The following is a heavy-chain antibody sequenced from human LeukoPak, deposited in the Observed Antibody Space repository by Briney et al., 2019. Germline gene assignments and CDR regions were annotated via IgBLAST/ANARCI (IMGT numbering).Heavy chain of an antibody. CDR1: GFTVSSNY. D-gene: IGHD6-13*01. J-gene: IGHJ4*02. CDR2: IYRGDNT. Sequence: QSGGSLRLSCAASGFTVSSNYVSWVRQSPGKGLEWVSVIYRGDNTYYADSVKGRFTVSRDNSKNTLYLQMNSLRAEDTAVYYCARGGARRQLVENYFDYWGQGTLVTVSS. V-gene: IGHV3-53*01. CDR3: ARGGARRQLVENYFDY.